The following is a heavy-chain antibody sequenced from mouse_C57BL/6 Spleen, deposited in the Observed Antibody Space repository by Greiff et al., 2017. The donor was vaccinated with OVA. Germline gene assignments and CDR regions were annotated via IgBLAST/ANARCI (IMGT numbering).Heavy chain of an antibody. CDR1: GYAFSSSW. Sequence: QVQLKESGPELVKPGASVKISCKASGYAFSSSWMNWVKQRPGKGLEWIGRIYPGDGDTNYNGKFKGKATLTADKSSSTAYMQLSSLTYEDSAVYFCARGGDYFDYWGQGTTLTVSS. CDR2: IYPGDGDT. J-gene: IGHJ2*01. CDR3: ARGGDYFDY. V-gene: IGHV1-82*01.